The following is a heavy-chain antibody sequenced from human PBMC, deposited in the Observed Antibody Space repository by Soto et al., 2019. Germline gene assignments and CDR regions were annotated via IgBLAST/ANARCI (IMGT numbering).Heavy chain of an antibody. J-gene: IGHJ4*02. CDR3: ARAGSSWYREDY. D-gene: IGHD6-13*01. V-gene: IGHV1-69*02. Sequence: ASVKVSCKASGGTFSSYTISWVRQAPGQGLEWMGRIIPILGIANYAQKFQGRVTITADKSTSTAYMELSSLRSEDTAVYYCARAGSSWYREDYWGQGTLVTVSS. CDR1: GGTFSSYT. CDR2: IIPILGIA.